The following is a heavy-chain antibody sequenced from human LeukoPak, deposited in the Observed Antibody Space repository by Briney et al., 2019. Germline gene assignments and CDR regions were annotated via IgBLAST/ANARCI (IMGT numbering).Heavy chain of an antibody. Sequence: SETLSLTCTVSGGSISSYYWSWIRQPPGKGLEWIGYIYYSGSTNYNPSLKSRVTISVDTSKNQFSLKLSSVTAADTAVYYCARDKGWGYYYMDVWGKGTTVTVSS. CDR1: GGSISSYY. J-gene: IGHJ6*03. V-gene: IGHV4-59*01. CDR2: IYYSGST. CDR3: ARDKGWGYYYMDV. D-gene: IGHD6-19*01.